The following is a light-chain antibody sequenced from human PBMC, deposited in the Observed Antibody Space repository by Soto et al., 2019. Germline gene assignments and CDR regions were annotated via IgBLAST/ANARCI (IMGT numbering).Light chain of an antibody. CDR1: QSLLHSDGYNY. Sequence: EIVMTQAPLSLPVTPGEPASISCRSSQSLLHSDGYNYLAWYLQKPGHSPQLLIDLASNRASGVPDRFSGSGSGTDFTLRISRVEAEDAGVYYCMKVLQTPTLGGGTKVDIK. V-gene: IGKV2-28*01. CDR2: LAS. J-gene: IGKJ4*01. CDR3: MKVLQTPT.